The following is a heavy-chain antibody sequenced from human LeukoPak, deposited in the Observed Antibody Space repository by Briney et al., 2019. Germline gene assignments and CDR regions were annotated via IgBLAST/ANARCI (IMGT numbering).Heavy chain of an antibody. CDR2: ISSSGSTI. D-gene: IGHD3-9*01. J-gene: IGHJ3*02. Sequence: GGSLRLSCAASGFTFSSYEMNWVRQAPGKGLEWVSYISSSGSTIYYADSVKGRFTISRDNAKNSLYLQMNSLRAEDTAVYYCAREAYFDWSGDAFDIWGQGTMVTVSS. CDR3: AREAYFDWSGDAFDI. V-gene: IGHV3-48*03. CDR1: GFTFSSYE.